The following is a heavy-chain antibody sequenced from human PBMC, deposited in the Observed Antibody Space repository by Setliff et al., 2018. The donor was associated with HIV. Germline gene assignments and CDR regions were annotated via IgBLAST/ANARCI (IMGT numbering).Heavy chain of an antibody. Sequence: SETLSLTCTISGGSINYNMFYWSWIRQPPGKRLEWIGTISYTGITFYKSSLESRVTLSVDASKNQFSLNLTSVAAADSAVYFCARRAGPYTTGRYFDSWGRGMLVTVSS. CDR1: GGSINYNMFY. J-gene: IGHJ4*02. D-gene: IGHD4-17*01. V-gene: IGHV4-39*01. CDR3: ARRAGPYTTGRYFDS. CDR2: ISYTGIT.